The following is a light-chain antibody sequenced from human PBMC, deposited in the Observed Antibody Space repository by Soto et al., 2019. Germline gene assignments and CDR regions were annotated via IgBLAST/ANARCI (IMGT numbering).Light chain of an antibody. CDR3: SSYTSGSTRVV. V-gene: IGLV2-14*03. CDR2: DVS. Sequence: QLVLTQPASVSGSPGQSITVSCTGTSSDVGGYNYVSWYQQHPGKAPKVMIYDVSKRPSGVSNRFSGSKSGNTASLTISGLQVEDEVDYYCSSYTSGSTRVVFGGGTHLTVL. J-gene: IGLJ2*01. CDR1: SSDVGGYNY.